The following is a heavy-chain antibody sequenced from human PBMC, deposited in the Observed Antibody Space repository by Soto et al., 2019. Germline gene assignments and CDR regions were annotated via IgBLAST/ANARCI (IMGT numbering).Heavy chain of an antibody. CDR3: ARAIQVLRFLEWLHGMDV. CDR2: IIPIFGTA. V-gene: IGHV1-69*13. J-gene: IGHJ6*02. Sequence: SVKVSCKASGGTFSSYAISWVRQAPGQGLEWMGGIIPIFGTANYAQKFQGRVTITADESTSTAYMELSSLRSEDTAVYYCARAIQVLRFLEWLHGMDVWGQGTTVTV. D-gene: IGHD3-3*01. CDR1: GGTFSSYA.